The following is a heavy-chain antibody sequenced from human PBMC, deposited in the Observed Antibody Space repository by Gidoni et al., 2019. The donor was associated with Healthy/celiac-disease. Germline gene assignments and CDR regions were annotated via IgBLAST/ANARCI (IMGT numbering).Heavy chain of an antibody. Sequence: EVRLLASGGGWVQPGGSLRLSCTASGLSVRSTAMNWGRQAPGNGLEWLAASGGRCGSTYYADSVKGRFTTSTDNSKNTLYLQMNSLRAEDTAVYYGAKARSGSGSYYNPGDYWGQGTLVTVSS. J-gene: IGHJ4*02. CDR3: AKARSGSGSYYNPGDY. D-gene: IGHD3-10*01. V-gene: IGHV3-23*01. CDR1: GLSVRSTA. CDR2: SGGRCGST.